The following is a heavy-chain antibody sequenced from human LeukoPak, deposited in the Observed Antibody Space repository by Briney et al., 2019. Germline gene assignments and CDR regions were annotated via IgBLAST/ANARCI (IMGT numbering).Heavy chain of an antibody. Sequence: GGSLRLSCAASGFTFSSYEMNWVRQAPGKGLEWVSYISSSGRTIYYADSVKGRFTISRDNAKNSLYLQMNSLRAEDTAVYYCARDDCSSISCYHNWFDPWGQGTLVTVSS. CDR1: GFTFSSYE. CDR3: ARDDCSSISCYHNWFDP. D-gene: IGHD2-2*01. V-gene: IGHV3-48*03. CDR2: ISSSGRTI. J-gene: IGHJ5*02.